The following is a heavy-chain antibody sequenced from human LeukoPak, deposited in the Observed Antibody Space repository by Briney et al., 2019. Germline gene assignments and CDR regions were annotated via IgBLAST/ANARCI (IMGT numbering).Heavy chain of an antibody. D-gene: IGHD3-3*01. CDR1: GGSISSSSYY. V-gene: IGHV4-39*01. Sequence: SETLSLTCTVSGGSISSSSYYWGWIRQPPGKGLEWIGSIYYSGSTYYNPSLRSRVTISVDTSKNQFSLKLSSVTAADTAVYYCARHASYDFWSGSYYYYYYMDVWGKGTTVTVSS. CDR3: ARHASYDFWSGSYYYYYYMDV. J-gene: IGHJ6*03. CDR2: IYYSGST.